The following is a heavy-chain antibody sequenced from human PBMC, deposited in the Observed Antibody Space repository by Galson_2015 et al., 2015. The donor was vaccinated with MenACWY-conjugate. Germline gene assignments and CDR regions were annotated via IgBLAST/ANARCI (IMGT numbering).Heavy chain of an antibody. V-gene: IGHV3-23*01. Sequence: SLRLSCAASGYTFSNYAMGWVRQASGKGLEWVSGLSGSGDKTFYEESVKGRFTISRDNSKNTLHLQMSSLRAEDTAVYYCAKAQSSGWYVGYNYIDPWGQGALVTVSA. J-gene: IGHJ5*02. D-gene: IGHD6-19*01. CDR3: AKAQSSGWYVGYNYIDP. CDR1: GYTFSNYA. CDR2: LSGSGDKT.